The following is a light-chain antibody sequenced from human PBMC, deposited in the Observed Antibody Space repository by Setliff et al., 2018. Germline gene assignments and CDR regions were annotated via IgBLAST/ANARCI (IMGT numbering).Light chain of an antibody. CDR2: FDS. V-gene: IGLV3-21*04. J-gene: IGLJ2*01. Sequence: SYELTQPPSVSVSPGKTATITCGGSNIGSKSVHWYQQKTGQAPVLVLFFDSDRPSGIPERFPGSNSGNTATLITSRVEAGDEADYFCQVWDASSDQKIFGGGTKVTVL. CDR1: NIGSKS. CDR3: QVWDASSDQKI.